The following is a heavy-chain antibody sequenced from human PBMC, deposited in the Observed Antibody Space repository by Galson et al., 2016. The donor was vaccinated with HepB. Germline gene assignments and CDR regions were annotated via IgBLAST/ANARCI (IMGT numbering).Heavy chain of an antibody. CDR2: IYYSGST. Sequence: LSLTCTVSGGSIRSGGYYWSWIRQYAGKGLEWIGCIYYSGSTYYNPSPKSRVTISLDTSNNQFSLKLSSVTAADTAVYYGARATYYGSGSYMGSWVDPWGQGTLVTVSS. CDR1: GGSIRSGGYY. D-gene: IGHD3-10*01. V-gene: IGHV4-31*03. J-gene: IGHJ5*02. CDR3: ARATYYGSGSYMGSWVDP.